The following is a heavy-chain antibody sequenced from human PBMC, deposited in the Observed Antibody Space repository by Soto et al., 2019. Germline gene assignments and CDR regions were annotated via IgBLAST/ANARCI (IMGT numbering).Heavy chain of an antibody. J-gene: IGHJ4*02. D-gene: IGHD3-10*01. CDR2: IYHSGIT. CDR1: GGSISSSNW. V-gene: IGHV4-4*02. Sequence: SQTLSLTCAVSGGSISSSNWWSWVRQPPGKGLEWIGEIYHSGITNYNPSLKSRVTISVDKSKNQFSLKLSSVTAADTAVYYCASSTIWFGELSAFDYWGQGTLVTVS. CDR3: ASSTIWFGELSAFDY.